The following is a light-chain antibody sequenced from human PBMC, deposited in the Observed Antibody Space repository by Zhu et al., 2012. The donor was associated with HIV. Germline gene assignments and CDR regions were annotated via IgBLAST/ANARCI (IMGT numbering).Light chain of an antibody. CDR2: EAS. Sequence: DIQMTQSSSTLSASIGDTVIITCRASQSISTWLAWYQQKPGEAPKLLIYEASILETGVPSRFSGSGSGTEFTLTINSLQSDDFATYSCQQYYTPSYNFGQGTKLQI. J-gene: IGKJ2*01. CDR3: QQYYTPSYN. V-gene: IGKV1-5*03. CDR1: QSISTW.